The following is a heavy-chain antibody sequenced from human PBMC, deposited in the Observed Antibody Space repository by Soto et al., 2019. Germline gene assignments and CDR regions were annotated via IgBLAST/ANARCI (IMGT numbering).Heavy chain of an antibody. J-gene: IGHJ6*02. CDR2: ITSGRTNT. V-gene: IGHV3-11*05. CDR1: GFTFSDYH. CDR3: AKPYYHGSGSNPYGMDV. D-gene: IGHD3-10*01. Sequence: QVQLVESGGGLVKPGGSLRLSCAASGFTFSDYHMSWIRQAPGKGLEWVSYITSGRTNTNYADSVKGRFTISRDNAENSLYLQMNSLRAEDTAVYYCAKPYYHGSGSNPYGMDVWGQGTTVTVSS.